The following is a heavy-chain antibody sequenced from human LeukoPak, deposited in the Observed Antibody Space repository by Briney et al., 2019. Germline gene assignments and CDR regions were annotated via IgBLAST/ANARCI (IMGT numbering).Heavy chain of an antibody. CDR3: ARGSRDGYNSFDY. CDR1: GGSFSGYY. Sequence: SETLSLTCAVYGGSFSGYYWSWIRQPPGKGLEWIGEINHSGSTNYNPSLKSRVTMSVDTSKNQFSLKLSSVTAADTAVYYCARGSRDGYNSFDYWGQGTLVTVSS. V-gene: IGHV4-34*01. CDR2: INHSGST. D-gene: IGHD5-24*01. J-gene: IGHJ4*02.